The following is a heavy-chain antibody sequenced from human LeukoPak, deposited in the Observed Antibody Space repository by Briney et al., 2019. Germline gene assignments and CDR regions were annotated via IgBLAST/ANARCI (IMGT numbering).Heavy chain of an antibody. CDR2: INPNSGGT. CDR1: GYTFTGYY. J-gene: IGHJ4*02. D-gene: IGHD2-21*02. Sequence: ASVKVSCKASGYTFTGYYIHWVRQAPGQGLEWMGWINPNSGGTNYAQKFQGRVTMTRDTSISTAYMELSRLRSDDTAVYYCARVHCGGDCYSRGGFDYWGQGTLVTVSS. CDR3: ARVHCGGDCYSRGGFDY. V-gene: IGHV1-2*02.